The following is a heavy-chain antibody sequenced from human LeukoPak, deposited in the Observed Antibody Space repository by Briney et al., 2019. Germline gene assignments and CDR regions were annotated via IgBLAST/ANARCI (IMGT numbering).Heavy chain of an antibody. V-gene: IGHV3-73*01. J-gene: IGHJ4*02. CDR3: TRRQTDDSSGYYGY. Sequence: GGSLRLSCAASGSTFSGSAMHWVRQASGKGLEWVGRIRSKANSYATAYAASVKGRFTISRDDSKNTAYLQVNSLKTEDTAVYYCTRRQTDDSSGYYGYWGQGTLVTVSS. D-gene: IGHD3-22*01. CDR2: IRSKANSYAT. CDR1: GSTFSGSA.